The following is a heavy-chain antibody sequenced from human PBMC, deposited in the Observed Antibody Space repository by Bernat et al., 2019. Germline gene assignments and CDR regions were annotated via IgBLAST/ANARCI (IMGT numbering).Heavy chain of an antibody. CDR3: ARVGFGVAGLDY. J-gene: IGHJ4*02. Sequence: QVQLVESGGGVVQPGRSLRLSCAASGFTFSSYGMHWVRQAPGKGLEWVAVIWYDGSNKYYADSVKGRFTISRDNSKNTLYLQMNSLRAEDTAVYYCARVGFGVAGLDYWGQGTLVTVSS. CDR1: GFTFSSYG. CDR2: IWYDGSNK. D-gene: IGHD3-3*01. V-gene: IGHV3-33*01.